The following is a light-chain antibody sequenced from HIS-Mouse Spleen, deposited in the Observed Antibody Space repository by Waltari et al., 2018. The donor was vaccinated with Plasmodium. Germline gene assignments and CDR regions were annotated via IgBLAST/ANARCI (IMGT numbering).Light chain of an antibody. V-gene: IGKV3-20*01. CDR2: GAS. Sequence: EIVLTQSPGTLSLSPGERATLSCRASQSVSSSYLAWYQQKPGQAPRHLILGASSRATGSPDRFSVSGAGTDFTLTISRVGSEDFAVYYCQQYGSSPITFGQGTRLEIK. J-gene: IGKJ5*01. CDR1: QSVSSSY. CDR3: QQYGSSPIT.